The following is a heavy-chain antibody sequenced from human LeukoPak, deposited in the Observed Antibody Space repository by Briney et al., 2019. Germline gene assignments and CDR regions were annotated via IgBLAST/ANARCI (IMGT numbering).Heavy chain of an antibody. CDR2: IRYDGSNK. CDR3: AKDQLGYCSSTSCSSHFDY. D-gene: IGHD2-2*01. J-gene: IGHJ4*02. Sequence: PGGSLRLSCAASGFSFSGFGMPWVRQAPGKGLEWVAFIRYDGSNKYYADSVKGRFTISRDNSKNTLYLQMNSLRAEDTAVYYCAKDQLGYCSSTSCSSHFDYWGQGTLVTVSS. CDR1: GFSFSGFG. V-gene: IGHV3-30*02.